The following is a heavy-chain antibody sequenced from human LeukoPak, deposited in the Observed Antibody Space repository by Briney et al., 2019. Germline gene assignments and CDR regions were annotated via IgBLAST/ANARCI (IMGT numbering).Heavy chain of an antibody. Sequence: ASVKVSCKASGYTFTRYYMHWVRQAPGQGLEWMGWINPNSGDTNYAQKFQGRVTMTRDTSISTAYMELSRLRSDDTAVYYCARDRAVGFLITFGGVISDYWGQGTLVTVSS. CDR2: INPNSGDT. CDR1: GYTFTRYY. V-gene: IGHV1-2*02. D-gene: IGHD3-16*02. J-gene: IGHJ4*02. CDR3: ARDRAVGFLITFGGVISDY.